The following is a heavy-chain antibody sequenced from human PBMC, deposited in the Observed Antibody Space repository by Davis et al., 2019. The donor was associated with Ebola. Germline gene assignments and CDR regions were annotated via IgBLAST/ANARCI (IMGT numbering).Heavy chain of an antibody. CDR2: IYPGDSDT. J-gene: IGHJ4*02. D-gene: IGHD3-22*01. CDR1: GYTFTSYW. V-gene: IGHV5-51*01. Sequence: KVSCKGSGYTFTSYWIAWVRQVPGKGLEWMGIIYPGDSDTRYSPSFQGQVTISADKSISTAYLQWSSLKASDTAMYYCAKQESLYGSSDYWGQGTLVTVSS. CDR3: AKQESLYGSSDY.